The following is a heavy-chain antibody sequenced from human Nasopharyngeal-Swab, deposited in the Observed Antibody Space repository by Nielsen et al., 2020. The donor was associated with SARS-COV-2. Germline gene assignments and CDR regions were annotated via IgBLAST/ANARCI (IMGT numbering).Heavy chain of an antibody. V-gene: IGHV4-59*02. CDR1: GFTVSSNY. CDR2: IYYSGST. D-gene: IGHD3-16*01. J-gene: IGHJ4*02. CDR3: ATQRGRYYFDY. Sequence: ESLKISCAASGFTVSSNYMSWIRQPPGKGLEWIGYIYYSGSTNYNPSLKSRVTISVDTSKNQFSLKLSSVTAADTAVYYCATQRGRYYFDYWGQGTLVTVSS.